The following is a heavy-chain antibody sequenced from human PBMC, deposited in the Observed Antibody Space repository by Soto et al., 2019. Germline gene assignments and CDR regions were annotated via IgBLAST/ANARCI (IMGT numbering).Heavy chain of an antibody. CDR2: IYSGGAA. J-gene: IGHJ4*02. CDR3: ARPSLGPNDY. V-gene: IGHV3-53*01. CDR1: GFAISSSY. Sequence: PVGSLRLSCAASGFAISSSYMSWVRQAPGKGLEWVSVIYSGGAASYAGSVRGRFTISTDNSKNTLYLQMNRLTAEDTAVYYCARPSLGPNDYWGQGTLVNVSS. D-gene: IGHD7-27*01.